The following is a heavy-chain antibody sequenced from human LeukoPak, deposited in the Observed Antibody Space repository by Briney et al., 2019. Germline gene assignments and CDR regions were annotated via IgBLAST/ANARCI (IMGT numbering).Heavy chain of an antibody. J-gene: IGHJ4*02. CDR2: INHSGST. Sequence: KPSEALSLTCAVYGGSFSGYYWSWIRQPPGKGLEWIGEINHSGSTNYNPSLKSRVTISVDTSKNQFSLKLSSVTAADTAVYYCARGQSIAARLRPPFDYWGQGTLVTVSS. CDR3: ARGQSIAARLRPPFDY. V-gene: IGHV4-34*01. D-gene: IGHD6-6*01. CDR1: GGSFSGYY.